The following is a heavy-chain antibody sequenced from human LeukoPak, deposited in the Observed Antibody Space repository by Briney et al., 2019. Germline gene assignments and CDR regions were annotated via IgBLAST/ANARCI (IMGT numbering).Heavy chain of an antibody. V-gene: IGHV3-11*01. D-gene: IGHD2-2*01. Sequence: GGSLRLSCAASGFSFRDYYVSRIRQAPGKGLECVSYISSRGTTIYYADSVKGRFTISRDNAKNSLYLQMSSLRAEDTAVYYCTRHHDFYCSSTSCYEERDAFDIWGQGTMVTVSS. CDR2: ISSRGTTI. CDR1: GFSFRDYY. CDR3: TRHHDFYCSSTSCYEERDAFDI. J-gene: IGHJ3*02.